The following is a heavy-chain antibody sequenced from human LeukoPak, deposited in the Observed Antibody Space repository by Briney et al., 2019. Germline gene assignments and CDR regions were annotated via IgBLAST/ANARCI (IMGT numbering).Heavy chain of an antibody. CDR3: ARASYYGFWSGYYSFYMDV. J-gene: IGHJ6*03. V-gene: IGHV1-8*01. CDR1: GYTFTSYD. D-gene: IGHD3-3*01. CDR2: MNPNSGNT. Sequence: ASVKVSCKASGYTFTSYDINWVRQATGQGLEWMGWMNPNSGNTGYAQKFQGRVTMTRNTSISTAYMELSSLRSEDTAVYYCARASYYGFWSGYYSFYMDVWGKGTTVTVSS.